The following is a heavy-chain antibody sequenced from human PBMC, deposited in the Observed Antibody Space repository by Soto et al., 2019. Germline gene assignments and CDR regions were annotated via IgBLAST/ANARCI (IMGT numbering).Heavy chain of an antibody. J-gene: IGHJ5*02. V-gene: IGHV1-69*02. CDR3: ARVLRYYSRTSCYWSRFKP. CDR1: GGTFSSYT. Sequence: SVKVSCKASGGTFSSYTISWVRQAPGQGLEWMGRIIPILGIANYAQKFQGRVTITADKSTSTAYMELSNLRSEDTAVYYCARVLRYYSRTSCYWSRFKPWGQGTLVTVS. D-gene: IGHD2-2*01. CDR2: IIPILGIA.